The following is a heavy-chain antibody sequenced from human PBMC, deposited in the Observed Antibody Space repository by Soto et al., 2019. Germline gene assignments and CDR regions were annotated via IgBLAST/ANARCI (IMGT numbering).Heavy chain of an antibody. D-gene: IGHD2-21*01. J-gene: IGHJ4*02. CDR2: IGPYGNSI. CDR3: ARDDHTYGVY. CDR1: GFSFRDYF. V-gene: IGHV3-11*01. Sequence: GGSLRLSCAASGFSFRDYFMSWIRQAPGKGLEWVSYIGPYGNSIYYADSVKGRLTISRDDATNSLHLHMNSLRTDDTAVYYCARDDHTYGVYWGQGTPVTVSS.